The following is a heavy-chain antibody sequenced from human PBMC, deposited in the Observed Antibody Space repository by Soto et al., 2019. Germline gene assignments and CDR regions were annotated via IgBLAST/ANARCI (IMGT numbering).Heavy chain of an antibody. CDR3: ARTYVDTAMAPFDY. CDR2: IYYSGST. CDR1: GGSISSSSYY. Sequence: SETLSLTCTVSGGSISSSSYYWGWIRQPPGKGLEWIGSIYYSGSTYYNPSLKSRVTISVDTSKNQFSLKLSSVTAADTAVYYYARTYVDTAMAPFDYWGQGTLVTVSS. J-gene: IGHJ4*02. V-gene: IGHV4-39*01. D-gene: IGHD5-18*01.